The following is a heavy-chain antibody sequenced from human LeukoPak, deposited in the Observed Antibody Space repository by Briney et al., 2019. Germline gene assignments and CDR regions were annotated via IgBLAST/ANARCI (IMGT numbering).Heavy chain of an antibody. CDR1: GGSFSGYY. CDR3: ARLAYNGDYVNQ. CDR2: IYYSGST. D-gene: IGHD4-17*01. J-gene: IGHJ4*02. V-gene: IGHV4-39*01. Sequence: KPSETLSLTCAVYGGSFSGYYWGWIRQPPGKGLEWIGSIYYSGSTYYNPSLKSRVTISVDTSKNQFSLKVSSVTATDTSVYYCARLAYNGDYVNQWGQGTPVTVST.